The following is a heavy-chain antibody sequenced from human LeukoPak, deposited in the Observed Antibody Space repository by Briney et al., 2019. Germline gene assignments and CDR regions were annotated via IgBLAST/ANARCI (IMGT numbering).Heavy chain of an antibody. V-gene: IGHV1-69*01. D-gene: IGHD3-22*01. Sequence: GASVKVSCKASGGTFSSYAISWVRQAPGQGLEWMGGIIPIFGTANYAQKFQGRVTITADESTSTAYMELSRLRSEDTAVYYCARDRQYYDSSGYYPYYFDYWGQGTLVTVSS. CDR3: ARDRQYYDSSGYYPYYFDY. CDR1: GGTFSSYA. CDR2: IIPIFGTA. J-gene: IGHJ4*02.